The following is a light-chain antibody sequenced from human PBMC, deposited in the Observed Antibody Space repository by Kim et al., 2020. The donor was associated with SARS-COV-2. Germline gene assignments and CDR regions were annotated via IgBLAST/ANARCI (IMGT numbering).Light chain of an antibody. CDR1: NNNVGNQG. CDR3: SAWDSSLSGWV. V-gene: IGLV10-54*01. J-gene: IGLJ3*02. Sequence: QAGLTQPPSVSKGLRQTATLTCTGNNNNVGNQGAAWLQQHQGHPPKLLFYRNNNRPSGISERLSASRSGKTASLTISGLQPEDEADYYCSAWDSSLSGWVFGGGTQLTVL. CDR2: RNN.